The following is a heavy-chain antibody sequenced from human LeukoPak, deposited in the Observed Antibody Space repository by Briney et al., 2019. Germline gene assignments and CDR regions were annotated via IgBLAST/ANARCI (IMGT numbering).Heavy chain of an antibody. J-gene: IGHJ4*02. Sequence: SVKGRLTISRDNSKNSVYLQMNSLRVEDTAVYYCGRGSTRGGGSDYWGQGTLGTVSS. D-gene: IGHD3-16*01. V-gene: IGHV3-53*01. CDR3: GRGSTRGGGSDY.